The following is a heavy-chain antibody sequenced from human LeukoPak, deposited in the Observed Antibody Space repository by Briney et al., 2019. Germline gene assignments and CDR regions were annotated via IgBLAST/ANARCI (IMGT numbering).Heavy chain of an antibody. D-gene: IGHD4-23*01. CDR2: IRYDGSNK. CDR1: GFTFSIYA. J-gene: IGHJ4*02. CDR3: ARDPMTTVARNY. V-gene: IGHV3-30*14. Sequence: GRSLRLSCAASGFTFSIYAMHWVRQAPGKGLEWVAFIRYDGSNKYYADSVRGRFTISRDNSKNTLYLQMNSLRAEDTAVYYCARDPMTTVARNYWGQGTLVTVSS.